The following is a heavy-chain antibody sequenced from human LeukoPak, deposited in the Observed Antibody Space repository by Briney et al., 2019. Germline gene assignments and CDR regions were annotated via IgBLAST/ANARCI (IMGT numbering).Heavy chain of an antibody. D-gene: IGHD5-18*01. CDR2: IKKDGSEK. CDR1: GFTCSSYW. CDR3: ARDLSGVTGYTYGRGIDY. V-gene: IGHV3-7*01. Sequence: GGSLRLSCAASGFTCSSYWMSWVRQAPGKGLEWVANIKKDGSEKYYVDSVKGRFTISRDNAKTSLYLQMNSLRAEDTAVYYCARDLSGVTGYTYGRGIDYWGQGTLVTVSS. J-gene: IGHJ4*02.